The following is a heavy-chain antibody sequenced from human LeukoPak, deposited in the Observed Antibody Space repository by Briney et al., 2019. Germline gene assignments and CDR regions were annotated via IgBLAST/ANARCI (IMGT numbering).Heavy chain of an antibody. CDR1: GGSISSGSYY. CDR3: ARHCNDYGDYGERGIYFDY. J-gene: IGHJ4*02. Sequence: SETLSLTCTVSGGSISSGSYYWGWIRQPPGKGLEWIGSIYYSGSTYYNPSLKSRVTISVDTSKNQLSLKLSSVTAADTAVYYCARHCNDYGDYGERGIYFDYWGQGTLVTVSS. CDR2: IYYSGST. D-gene: IGHD4-17*01. V-gene: IGHV4-39*01.